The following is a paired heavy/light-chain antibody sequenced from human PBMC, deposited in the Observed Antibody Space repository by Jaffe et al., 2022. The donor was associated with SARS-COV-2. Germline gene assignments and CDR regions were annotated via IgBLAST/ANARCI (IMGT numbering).Heavy chain of an antibody. D-gene: IGHD4-17*01. CDR2: IYPGDSHT. J-gene: IGHJ4*02. V-gene: IGHV5-51*01. CDR1: GYNFANYW. CDR3: ARLSAYNSDGEFDF. Sequence: EEQLVQSGAEVKKPGESLKISCTGSGYNFANYWIAWVRQKPGKGLEWMGLIYPGDSHTKYSPSFQGQVTFSADKSISIAYLQWSTLKASDTAFYFCARLSAYNSDGEFDFWGQGTLVTVSS.
Light chain of an antibody. Sequence: SYVLTQPPSVSVSPGQTARIICGGNNIGSENVHWYQQKPGQAPRLVVYENIDRPSRIPDRFSGSGSGDTTTLTIRGVEAGDEADYYCQVWDISSDHWVFGGGTKLTVL. V-gene: IGLV3-21*02. CDR1: NIGSEN. CDR3: QVWDISSDHWV. CDR2: ENI. J-gene: IGLJ3*02.